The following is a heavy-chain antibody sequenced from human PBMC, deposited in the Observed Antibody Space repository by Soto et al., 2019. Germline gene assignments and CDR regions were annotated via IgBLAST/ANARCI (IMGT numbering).Heavy chain of an antibody. J-gene: IGHJ6*02. CDR1: GGTFSSYA. D-gene: IGHD4-17*01. CDR3: AGDYGGNSDYYYGMDV. CDR2: IIPIFGTA. Sequence: QVQLVQSGAEVKKPGSSVKVSCKASGGTFSSYAISWVRQAPGQGLEWMGGIIPIFGTANYAQKFQGRVTLTADESTSTAYMELSSLRSEDTAVYYCAGDYGGNSDYYYGMDVWGQGTTVTVSS. V-gene: IGHV1-69*01.